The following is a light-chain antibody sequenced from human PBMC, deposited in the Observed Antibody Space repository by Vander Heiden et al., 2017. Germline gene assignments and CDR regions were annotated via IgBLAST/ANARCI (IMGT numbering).Light chain of an antibody. CDR2: EDN. Sequence: SDLTQPPSVSESPGQTARITCSGDALTKQYTYWYQQKTGQAPVLVIYEDNERPSGIPERFSGSSSGTTVTLTITGVQAEDEADYYCQSADSSGSYRGVFGGGTKLSVL. V-gene: IGLV3-25*03. CDR1: ALTKQY. CDR3: QSADSSGSYRGV. J-gene: IGLJ3*02.